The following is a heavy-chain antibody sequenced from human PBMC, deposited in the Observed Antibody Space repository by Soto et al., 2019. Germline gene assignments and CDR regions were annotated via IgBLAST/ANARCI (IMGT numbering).Heavy chain of an antibody. CDR2: INPSGGST. CDR3: ARDQRILGYYDFWSGPPDTFYGMDV. V-gene: IGHV1-46*01. CDR1: GYTFTSYY. J-gene: IGHJ6*02. Sequence: ASVKVSCKASGYTFTSYYMHWVRQAPGQGLEWMGIINPSGGSTSYAQKFQGRVTMTRDTSTSTVYMELSSLRSEDTAVYYCARDQRILGYYDFWSGPPDTFYGMDVWGQGTTVTVSS. D-gene: IGHD3-3*01.